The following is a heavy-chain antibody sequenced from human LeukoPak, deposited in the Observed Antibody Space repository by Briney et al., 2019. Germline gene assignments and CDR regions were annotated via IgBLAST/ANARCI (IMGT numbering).Heavy chain of an antibody. CDR2: ISSSGSTI. V-gene: IGHV3-11*04. J-gene: IGHJ3*02. Sequence: GGSLRLSCAASGFTFSDYYMSWIRQAPGKGLEWVSYISSSGSTIYYADSVKGRFTISRDNSKNTLYLQMNSLRAEDTAVYYCAKDRSGYDFDHAFDIWGQGTMVTVSS. CDR3: AKDRSGYDFDHAFDI. D-gene: IGHD5-12*01. CDR1: GFTFSDYY.